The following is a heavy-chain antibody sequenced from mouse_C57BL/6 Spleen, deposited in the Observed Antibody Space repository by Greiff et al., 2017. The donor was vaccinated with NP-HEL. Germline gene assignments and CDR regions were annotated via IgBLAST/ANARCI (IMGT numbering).Heavy chain of an antibody. CDR1: GYTFTSYG. D-gene: IGHD1-1*02. V-gene: IGHV1-81*01. CDR2: IYPRSGNT. CDR3: ARWYDYDAMDY. J-gene: IGHJ4*01. Sequence: QVQLQQSEAELARPGASVKLSCKASGYTFTSYGISWVKQRTGQGLEWIGEIYPRSGNTYYNEKFKGKATLTADKSSSTAYMELRSLTSEDSAVYFCARWYDYDAMDYWGQGTSVTVSS.